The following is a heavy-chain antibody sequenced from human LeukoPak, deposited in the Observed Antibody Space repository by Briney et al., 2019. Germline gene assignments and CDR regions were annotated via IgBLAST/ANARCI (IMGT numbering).Heavy chain of an antibody. D-gene: IGHD1-26*01. CDR3: AGGPGPIAGAKNPFDI. V-gene: IGHV3-30*01. CDR2: ISYDGSNK. CDR1: GFTFSAYA. Sequence: GSSLRLSCAASGFTFSAYAMHWVRQAPGQGLEGVAVISYDGSNKYYADSVKGRFTISGDKSKDTLYLQMNSLRPEDTAVYYCAGGPGPIAGAKNPFDIWGQGTMVTVSS. J-gene: IGHJ3*02.